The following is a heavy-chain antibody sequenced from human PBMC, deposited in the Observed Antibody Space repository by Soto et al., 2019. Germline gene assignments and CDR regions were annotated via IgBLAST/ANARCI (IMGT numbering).Heavy chain of an antibody. J-gene: IGHJ4*02. CDR3: AKDYSSYGPFDY. CDR1: GFSFSSYS. D-gene: IGHD5-18*01. Sequence: GGSLRLSCVVSGFSFSSYSMNWVRQAPGKGLEWVSSISSSSTAIYYAGSVKGRFTISRDNAKNSLYLQMNSLRAEDTAVYYCAKDYSSYGPFDYWGQGTLVTVSS. V-gene: IGHV3-48*01. CDR2: ISSSSTAI.